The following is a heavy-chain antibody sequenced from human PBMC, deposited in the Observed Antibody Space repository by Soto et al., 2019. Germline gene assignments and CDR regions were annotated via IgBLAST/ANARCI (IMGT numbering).Heavy chain of an antibody. CDR1: GFTFGDYA. V-gene: IGHV3-49*04. D-gene: IGHD3-3*01. J-gene: IGHJ6*02. CDR2: IRSKAYGGTT. Sequence: HPGGSLRLSCTASGFTFGDYAMSWVRQAPGKGLEWVGFIRSKAYGGTTEYAASVKGRFTISRDDSKSIAYLQMNSLKTEDTAVYYCTRFYDFWSGEPYYYYGMDVWGQGTTVTVSS. CDR3: TRFYDFWSGEPYYYYGMDV.